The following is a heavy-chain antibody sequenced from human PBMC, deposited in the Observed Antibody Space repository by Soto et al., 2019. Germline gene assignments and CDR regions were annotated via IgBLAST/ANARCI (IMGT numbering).Heavy chain of an antibody. J-gene: IGHJ4*02. Sequence: GGSLRLSCAASGFTISSNAVYWVRQAPGKGLEWVSGISERGDTTHYADSVKGRFTISRDTSKNTLYLHLNTLRADDTAIYYCAKDKPGTTAFDYWAQGTLVTVSS. CDR3: AKDKPGTTAFDY. CDR2: ISERGDTT. D-gene: IGHD1-1*01. CDR1: GFTISSNA. V-gene: IGHV3-23*01.